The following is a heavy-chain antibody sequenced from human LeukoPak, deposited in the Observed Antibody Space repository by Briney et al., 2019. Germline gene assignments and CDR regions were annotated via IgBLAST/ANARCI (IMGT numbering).Heavy chain of an antibody. Sequence: GGSLRLSCAASGFTFSSYAMHWVRQAPGKGLEWVAVISYDGSNKYYADSVKGRFTISRDNSKNTLYLQMNSLRAEDTAVYYCARVPGIAVAAYYFDYWGQGTLVAVSS. D-gene: IGHD6-19*01. CDR1: GFTFSSYA. J-gene: IGHJ4*02. V-gene: IGHV3-30-3*01. CDR3: ARVPGIAVAAYYFDY. CDR2: ISYDGSNK.